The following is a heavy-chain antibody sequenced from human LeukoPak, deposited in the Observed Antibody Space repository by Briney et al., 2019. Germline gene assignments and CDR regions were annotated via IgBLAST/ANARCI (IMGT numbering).Heavy chain of an antibody. J-gene: IGHJ4*02. CDR1: GYTFTSYA. CDR3: ARDRYGDGFAHLDS. D-gene: IGHD5-24*01. V-gene: IGHV1-2*02. CDR2: ITPSGGT. Sequence: ASVKVSCKASGYTFTSYAIHWVRQAPGQGLEXMGWITPSGGTDYPQKFQGRVAITWDTSITTAYMDLSRLTSDDTAVYYCARDRYGDGFAHLDSWGQGALVTVSS.